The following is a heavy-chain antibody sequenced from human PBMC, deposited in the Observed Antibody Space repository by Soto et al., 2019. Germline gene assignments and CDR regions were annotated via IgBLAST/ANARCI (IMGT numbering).Heavy chain of an antibody. D-gene: IGHD3-22*01. CDR3: ARRGDYYDSSGPGQYYFDY. Sequence: SVKVSCKASGGTFSSYAISWVRQAPGQGLEWMGGIIPIFGTANYAQKFQGRVTITADESTSTAYMELSSLRSEDTAVYYCARRGDYYDSSGPGQYYFDYWGQGTLVTVSS. CDR2: IIPIFGTA. CDR1: GGTFSSYA. V-gene: IGHV1-69*13. J-gene: IGHJ4*02.